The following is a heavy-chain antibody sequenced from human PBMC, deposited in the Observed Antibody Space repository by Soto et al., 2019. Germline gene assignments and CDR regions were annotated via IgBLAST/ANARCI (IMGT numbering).Heavy chain of an antibody. CDR2: IIPIFGTA. CDR1: GGTFSSYA. CDR3: ASPQYYDHYRGADAFDI. V-gene: IGHV1-69*13. D-gene: IGHD3-22*01. Sequence: SVKVSCKASGGTFSSYAISWVRQAPGQGLEWMGGIIPIFGTANYAQKFQGRVTITADESTSTAYMELSSLRSEDTAVYYCASPQYYDHYRGADAFDIWGQGTMVTVSS. J-gene: IGHJ3*02.